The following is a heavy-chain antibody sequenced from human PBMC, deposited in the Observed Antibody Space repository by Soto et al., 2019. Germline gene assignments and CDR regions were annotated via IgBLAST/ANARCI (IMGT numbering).Heavy chain of an antibody. CDR1: GFTFSSDA. Sequence: GGSLRLSCAASGFTFSSDAMSWVRQAPGKGLEWVSAISGSGGSTYYADSVKGRFTISRDNSKNTLYLQMNSLRAEDTAVYYCAKDPRFLEWLLRNYGMDVWGQGTTVTVSS. D-gene: IGHD3-3*01. V-gene: IGHV3-23*01. J-gene: IGHJ6*02. CDR3: AKDPRFLEWLLRNYGMDV. CDR2: ISGSGGST.